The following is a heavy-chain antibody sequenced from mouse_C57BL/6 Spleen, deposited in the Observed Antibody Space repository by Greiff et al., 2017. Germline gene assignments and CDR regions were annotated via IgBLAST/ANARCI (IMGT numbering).Heavy chain of an antibody. CDR1: GYTFTSYW. D-gene: IGHD2-4*01. CDR3: ARKQLRHAMDY. J-gene: IGHJ4*01. Sequence: VQRVESGAELVKPGASVKMSCKASGYTFTSYWITWVKQRPGQGLEWIGDIYPGSGSTNYNEKFKSKATLTVDTSSSTAYMQLSSLTSEDSAVYYCARKQLRHAMDYWGQGTSVTVSS. V-gene: IGHV1-55*01. CDR2: IYPGSGST.